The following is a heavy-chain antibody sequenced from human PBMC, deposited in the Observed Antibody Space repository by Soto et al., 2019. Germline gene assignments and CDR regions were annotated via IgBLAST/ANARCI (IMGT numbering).Heavy chain of an antibody. V-gene: IGHV4-59*08. Sequence: QVQLQESGPGLVKPSETLSLTCTVSGGSISSYYWSWIRQPPGKGLEWIGYIYYSGSTNYNPSLKSRVTISVDTSKNQFSLKLSSVTAADTAVYYCARHQGMIPANWFDPWGQGTLVTVSS. J-gene: IGHJ5*02. CDR3: ARHQGMIPANWFDP. D-gene: IGHD2-2*01. CDR1: GGSISSYY. CDR2: IYYSGST.